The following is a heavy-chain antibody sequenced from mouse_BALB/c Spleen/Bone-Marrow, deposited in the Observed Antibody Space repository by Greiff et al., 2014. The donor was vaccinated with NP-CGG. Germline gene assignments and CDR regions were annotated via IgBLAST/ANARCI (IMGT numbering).Heavy chain of an antibody. D-gene: IGHD1-3*01. CDR1: GYTFTSYY. Sequence: QVQLQQSGAELVKPGASVKLSCKASGYTFTSYYIYWVKQRPGQGPEWIGEINPTNDDNNFIEKFKNRATLTVDKSSSTANIQLSSLTSEDSAVYYCTRGRKWDFDYWGQGTTLTVSS. CDR2: INPTNDDN. V-gene: IGHV1S81*02. CDR3: TRGRKWDFDY. J-gene: IGHJ2*01.